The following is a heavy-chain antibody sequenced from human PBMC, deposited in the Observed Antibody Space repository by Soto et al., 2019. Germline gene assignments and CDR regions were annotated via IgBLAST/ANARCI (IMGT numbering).Heavy chain of an antibody. D-gene: IGHD6-6*01. J-gene: IGHJ5*02. Sequence: ASVKXSCKASGYTFTTYGITWVRQAPGQGLEWLGWISTYNGNTNYAQKVQDRVTMTTDTSTSTAYMEVRSLRYDDTAVYYCARTGDSSSYDPWGQGTLVTVSS. CDR3: ARTGDSSSYDP. CDR1: GYTFTTYG. CDR2: ISTYNGNT. V-gene: IGHV1-18*01.